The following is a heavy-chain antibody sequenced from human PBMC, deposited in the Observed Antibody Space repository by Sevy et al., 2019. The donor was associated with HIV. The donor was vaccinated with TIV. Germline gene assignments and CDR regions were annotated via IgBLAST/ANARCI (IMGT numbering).Heavy chain of an antibody. CDR3: AGGRYDSSGSFDAFDI. J-gene: IGHJ3*02. CDR2: IFGDGDIT. CDR1: GFTFSSYA. V-gene: IGHV3-23*01. Sequence: GGSLRLSSAASGFTFSSYAMSWVRQAPGKGLEWVSSIFGDGDITYYADSVKGRFTISRDKSKNTLYLQMHSLRAEDTVVYYCAGGRYDSSGSFDAFDIWGQGTMVTVSS. D-gene: IGHD3-22*01.